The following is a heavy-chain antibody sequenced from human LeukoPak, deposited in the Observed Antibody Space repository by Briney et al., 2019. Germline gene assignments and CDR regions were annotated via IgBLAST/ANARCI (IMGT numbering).Heavy chain of an antibody. Sequence: GGSLRLSCAASRFTLSSYWMHWVRQAPGKGLVWVSHINNDGSSTSYADSVKGRFTISRDNAKNTLYLQMNSLRAEDTAVYYCAKCILTGYYKGYMDVWGKGTTVTISS. D-gene: IGHD3-9*01. CDR1: RFTLSSYW. J-gene: IGHJ6*03. CDR3: AKCILTGYYKGYMDV. CDR2: INNDGSST. V-gene: IGHV3-74*01.